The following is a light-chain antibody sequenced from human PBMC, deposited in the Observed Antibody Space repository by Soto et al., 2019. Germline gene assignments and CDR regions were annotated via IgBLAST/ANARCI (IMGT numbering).Light chain of an antibody. CDR1: SSDVGSYNL. Sequence: QSALTQPASVSGSPGQSITISCTGTSSDVGSYNLVSWYQQQPGKAPKLMIYEVTKRPSGVSNRFSGSKSGNTASMTISGLQAEDEAEYHCFANAHAGSGTVVFGGGTKLTVL. CDR2: EVT. J-gene: IGLJ3*02. CDR3: FANAHAGSGTVV. V-gene: IGLV2-23*02.